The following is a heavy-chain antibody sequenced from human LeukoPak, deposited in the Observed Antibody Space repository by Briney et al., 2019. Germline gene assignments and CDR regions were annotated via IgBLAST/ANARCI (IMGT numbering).Heavy chain of an antibody. CDR3: AKDAPSQTFDY. CDR1: GFTFSNYG. J-gene: IGHJ4*02. D-gene: IGHD6-6*01. Sequence: GESLRLSCAASGFTFSNYGMSWVRQAPGKGLEWVSVIRGSGGGTYYADSVKGRFTISRDNSKNTVYLQMNSLRAEDTAVYYCAKDAPSQTFDYWGQGTLVTVSS. V-gene: IGHV3-23*01. CDR2: IRGSGGGT.